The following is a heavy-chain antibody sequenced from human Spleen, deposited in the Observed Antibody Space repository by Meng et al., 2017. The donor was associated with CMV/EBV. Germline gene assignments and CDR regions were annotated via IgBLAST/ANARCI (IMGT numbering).Heavy chain of an antibody. V-gene: IGHV3-21*01. CDR1: GFTFSSYT. D-gene: IGHD3-22*01. Sequence: GESLKISCAASGFTFSSYTMNWVRQAPGKGLEWVSSISSSSNIYYADSMKGRFTIARDNAKNSLYLQMNSLRAEDTAVYYCARGSYYDSSFPYCDLWGRGTLVTVSS. CDR2: ISSSSNI. CDR3: ARGSYYDSSFPYCDL. J-gene: IGHJ2*01.